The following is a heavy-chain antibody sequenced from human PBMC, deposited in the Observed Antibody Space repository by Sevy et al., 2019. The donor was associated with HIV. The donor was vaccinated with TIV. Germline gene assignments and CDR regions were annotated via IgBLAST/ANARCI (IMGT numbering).Heavy chain of an antibody. CDR1: GFTFAKYS. CDR3: AREWRTQPHDY. D-gene: IGHD3-3*01. CDR2: FSFGCGRI. V-gene: IGHV3-23*01. Sequence: GGYLRLSCAASGFTFAKYSMSWVRQAPGKGLEWVSTFSFGCGRINYADSVKGRFTISRDDSKNTLFLQMNSLRAEDTATYFCAREWRTQPHDYWGQGTLVTVSS. J-gene: IGHJ4*02.